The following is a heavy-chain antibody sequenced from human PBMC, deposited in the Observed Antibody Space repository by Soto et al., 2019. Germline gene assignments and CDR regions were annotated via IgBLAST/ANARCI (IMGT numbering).Heavy chain of an antibody. V-gene: IGHV3-21*01. D-gene: IGHD4-17*01. CDR2: ISSSSSYI. CDR3: ARVAPVTTHFDY. J-gene: IGHJ4*02. Sequence: EVQLVESGGGLVKPGGSLRLSCAASGFTFSSYSMNWVRQAPGKGLEWVSSISSSSSYIYYADSVKGRFTISRHNAKNSLYLQMNSLRAEDTAVYYCARVAPVTTHFDYWGQGTLVTVSS. CDR1: GFTFSSYS.